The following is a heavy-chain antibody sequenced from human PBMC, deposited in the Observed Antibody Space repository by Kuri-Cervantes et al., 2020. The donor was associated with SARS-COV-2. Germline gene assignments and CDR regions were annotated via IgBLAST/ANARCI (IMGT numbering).Heavy chain of an antibody. V-gene: IGHV3-7*01. J-gene: IGHJ6*02. Sequence: GESLKISCKGSGYSFTSYWIGWVRQAPGKGLEWVANIKQDGSEKYYVDSVKGRFTISRDNSKNTLYLQMNSLRAEDTAVYYCAKDRGMDVWGQGTTVTVSS. CDR3: AKDRGMDV. CDR2: IKQDGSEK. CDR1: GYSFTSYW.